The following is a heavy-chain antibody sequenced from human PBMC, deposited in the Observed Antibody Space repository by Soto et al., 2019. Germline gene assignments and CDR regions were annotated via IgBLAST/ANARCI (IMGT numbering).Heavy chain of an antibody. D-gene: IGHD3-3*01. Sequence: SQTLSLTCAISGDGVSSNSGAWNWIRQSPSRGLEWLGRTYFSSKWYNEYALSVKSRITINLDTSKNHLSLQLNSVTPEDTAVYYCAKGFFRYGMAVWGQGTTVIVSS. V-gene: IGHV6-1*01. J-gene: IGHJ6*02. CDR3: AKGFFRYGMAV. CDR1: GDGVSSNSGA. CDR2: TYFSSKWYN.